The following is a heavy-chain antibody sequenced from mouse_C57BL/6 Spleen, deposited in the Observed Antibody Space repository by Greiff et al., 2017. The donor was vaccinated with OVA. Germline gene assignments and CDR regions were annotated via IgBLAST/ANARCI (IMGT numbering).Heavy chain of an antibody. Sequence: VQLQQSGPELVKPGASVKISCKASGYSFTDYNMNWVKENNGKSLEWIGVINPNYGTTSYNQKFKGKATLTVDQSSSTAYMQVNSLTSEDSAVYDGARCRREGYYYVMDYWGQGTSVTVSS. CDR1: GYSFTDYN. CDR3: ARCRREGYYYVMDY. J-gene: IGHJ4*01. CDR2: INPNYGTT. V-gene: IGHV1-39*01.